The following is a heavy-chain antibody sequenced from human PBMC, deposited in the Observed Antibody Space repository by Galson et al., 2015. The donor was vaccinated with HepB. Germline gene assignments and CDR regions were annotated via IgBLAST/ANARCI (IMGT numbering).Heavy chain of an antibody. Sequence: SLRLSCAASGFTVSSNYMSWVRQAPGKGLEWVSVIYSGGSTYYADSVKGRFTISRHNSKNTLYLQMNGLRAEDTAVYYCAKDLYYYDSSGYRGFDYWGQGTLVTVSS. J-gene: IGHJ4*02. D-gene: IGHD3-22*01. V-gene: IGHV3-53*04. CDR3: AKDLYYYDSSGYRGFDY. CDR1: GFTVSSNY. CDR2: IYSGGST.